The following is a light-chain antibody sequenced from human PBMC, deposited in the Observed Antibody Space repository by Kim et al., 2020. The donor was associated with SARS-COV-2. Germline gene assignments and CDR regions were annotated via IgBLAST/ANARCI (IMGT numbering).Light chain of an antibody. V-gene: IGKV1-5*03. CDR3: QQYDTYPWT. J-gene: IGKJ1*01. CDR1: QYITRR. Sequence: ATVGDRVTITCRASQYITRRLAWYQQKPGKAPKVLISKASTLESGVPSTFSGSGSGTDFTLTISSLQPDDFATYYCQQYDTYPWTFGQGTKVEIK. CDR2: KAS.